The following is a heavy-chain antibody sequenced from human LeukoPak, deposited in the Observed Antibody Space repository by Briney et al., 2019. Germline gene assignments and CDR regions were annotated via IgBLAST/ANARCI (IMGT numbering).Heavy chain of an antibody. D-gene: IGHD3-3*01. CDR2: IIPIFGTA. V-gene: IGHV1-69*05. J-gene: IGHJ6*03. Sequence: SSVNVSRKCSVCTFRRYVCRWLRQAPAQEREWMGRIIPIFGTANYAQKFQDGVTIITDEYTSTAYIALSSLRSEDTAVYHWASKSAEVLRFLEGSLIGTGVDYMDVWGQGTPVTVSS. CDR1: VCTFRRYV. CDR3: ASKSAEVLRFLEGSLIGTGVDYMDV.